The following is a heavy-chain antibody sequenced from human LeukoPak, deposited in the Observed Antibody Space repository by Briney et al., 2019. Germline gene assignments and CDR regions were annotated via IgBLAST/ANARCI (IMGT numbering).Heavy chain of an antibody. D-gene: IGHD1-7*01. J-gene: IGHJ4*02. Sequence: PSETLSLTCTVSGGSISSSSYYWGWIRQPPGKGLEWIGTIHYSGNTYSNPSLKSRVTIAVEKSKNQFSLDLSSVTAADTAVYYCATGGENYNYFEYWGQGTLVTVSS. CDR2: IHYSGNT. CDR3: ATGGENYNYFEY. CDR1: GGSISSSSYY. V-gene: IGHV4-39*01.